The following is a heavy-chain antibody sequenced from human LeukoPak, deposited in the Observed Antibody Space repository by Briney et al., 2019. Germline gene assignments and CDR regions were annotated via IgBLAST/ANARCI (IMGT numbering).Heavy chain of an antibody. J-gene: IGHJ4*02. CDR2: ISAYNGNT. D-gene: IGHD3-22*01. CDR3: ARDRYYYDSSGYLDY. V-gene: IGHV1-18*01. Sequence: ASVTVSCKTSEYSFSIDGISWVRQAPGQGGERRGWISAYNGNTKYPQNLQGRVTITTDTSTSTAYMELRSLTSDDTAVYYCARDRYYYDSSGYLDYWGQGTLVTVSS. CDR1: EYSFSIDG.